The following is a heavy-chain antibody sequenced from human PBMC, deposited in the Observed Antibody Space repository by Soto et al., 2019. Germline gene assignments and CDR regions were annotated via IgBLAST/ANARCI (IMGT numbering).Heavy chain of an antibody. Sequence: ASVKVSCKASGYTFTSYYMRWVRQAPGQGLEWMGIINPSGGSTSYAQKFQGRVTMTRDTSTSTVYMELSSLRSEDTAVYYCARELAAAGTVDYYYGMDVWGQGTTVTVSS. D-gene: IGHD6-13*01. CDR3: ARELAAAGTVDYYYGMDV. J-gene: IGHJ6*02. CDR1: GYTFTSYY. V-gene: IGHV1-46*01. CDR2: INPSGGST.